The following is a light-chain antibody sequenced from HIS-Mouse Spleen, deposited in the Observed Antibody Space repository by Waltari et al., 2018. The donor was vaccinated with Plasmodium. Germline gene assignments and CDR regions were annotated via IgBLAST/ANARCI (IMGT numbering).Light chain of an antibody. CDR3: YSTDSSGNHRV. V-gene: IGLV3-10*01. CDR1: ALPKKY. CDR2: EDS. Sequence: SYELTPPPSVSVSPGQTARITCSGDALPKKYAYWNQQKSGQAPVLVIYEDSKRPSGIPERFSGSSSGTMATLTISGAQVEDEADYYCYSTDSSGNHRVFGGGTKLTVL. J-gene: IGLJ3*02.